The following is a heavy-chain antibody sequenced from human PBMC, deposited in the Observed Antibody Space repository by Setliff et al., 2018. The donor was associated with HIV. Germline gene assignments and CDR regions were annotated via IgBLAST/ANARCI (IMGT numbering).Heavy chain of an antibody. Sequence: GGSLRLSCAASGFTFSDYAMGWVRQAPGKGLQWVSGVTRSGGNTFNADSVKGRFSVSRDNSRNKLYLQMNNLTAEDTATYYCAKVPNGDSLFYFNNWGQGVLVTVSS. CDR1: GFTFSDYA. J-gene: IGHJ4*02. CDR3: AKVPNGDSLFYFNN. CDR2: VTRSGGNT. V-gene: IGHV3-23*01. D-gene: IGHD2-21*02.